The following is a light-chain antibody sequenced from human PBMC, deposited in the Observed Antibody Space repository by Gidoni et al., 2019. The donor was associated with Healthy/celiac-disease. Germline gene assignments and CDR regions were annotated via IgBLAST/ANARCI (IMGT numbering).Light chain of an antibody. CDR2: AAS. V-gene: IGKV1-39*01. CDR1: QSISSY. Sequence: DIQMTQSPSSLSASVGDRVTITCRASQSISSYLNWYQQKPGKAPKLLIYAASSLQSGVPSRFSGSGSGTDFTLTINSLQPEDFATYYCQQSYTTWTFXXXTKVEIK. CDR3: QQSYTTWT. J-gene: IGKJ1*01.